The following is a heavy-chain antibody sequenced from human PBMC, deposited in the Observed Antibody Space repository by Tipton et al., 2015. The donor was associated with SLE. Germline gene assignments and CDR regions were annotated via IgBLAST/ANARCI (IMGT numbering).Heavy chain of an antibody. CDR2: MNPNTGYT. CDR1: GYTFTTYD. D-gene: IGHD1-14*01. Sequence: QLVQSGAEVKKPGASVKVSCRASGYTFTTYDINWVRQATGQGLEWMGWMNPNTGYTGCAQKFQGRVTMTRNTSTNTAYMDLRSRRSEDTAIYYCARGSMRGTVAFGTDVWGQGTTVTVSS. V-gene: IGHV1-8*01. CDR3: ARGSMRGTVAFGTDV. J-gene: IGHJ6*02.